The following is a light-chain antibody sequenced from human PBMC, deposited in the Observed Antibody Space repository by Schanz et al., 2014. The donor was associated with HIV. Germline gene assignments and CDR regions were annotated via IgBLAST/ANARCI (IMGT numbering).Light chain of an antibody. J-gene: IGLJ3*02. Sequence: QSVLTQPPSASAAPGQRVTISCSGLNPDIVSNTVNWYQQLPGTAPKVLIYSVNQRPSGVPGRFSGSKSGTSASLAISGLQSEDEAEYYCSTYTTSKTWVFGGGTKVTVL. V-gene: IGLV1-44*01. CDR2: SVN. CDR3: STYTTSKTWV. CDR1: NPDIVSNT.